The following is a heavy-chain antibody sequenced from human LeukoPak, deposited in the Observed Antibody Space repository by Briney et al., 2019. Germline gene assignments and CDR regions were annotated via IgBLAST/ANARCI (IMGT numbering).Heavy chain of an antibody. CDR1: GYTFTRNG. CDR3: AREGWVTYSSGPYYFDY. V-gene: IGHV1-18*04. Sequence: ASVKVSCKASGYTFTRNGISWVRQAPGQGLEWMGWINGYNGNTKHAKKLQGRVTKTTDTSTTTAYMELRSLRSDDTAVYYCAREGWVTYSSGPYYFDYWGQGTLITVSS. D-gene: IGHD6-19*01. CDR2: INGYNGNT. J-gene: IGHJ4*02.